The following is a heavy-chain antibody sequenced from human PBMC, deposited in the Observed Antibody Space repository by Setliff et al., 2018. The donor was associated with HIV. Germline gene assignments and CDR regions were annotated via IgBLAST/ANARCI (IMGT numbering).Heavy chain of an antibody. CDR1: GGSINNGDCY. Sequence: NPSETLSLTCTVSGGSINNGDCYWTWIRQHPGKGLEWIGYIYYTGYTYYNSSLKSRVSISVNSSKNQYSLTLTSVTAADTAVYFCVRDWGRKGYMDVWGTGTTVTVSS. V-gene: IGHV4-31*03. D-gene: IGHD3-16*01. CDR2: IYYTGYT. CDR3: VRDWGRKGYMDV. J-gene: IGHJ6*03.